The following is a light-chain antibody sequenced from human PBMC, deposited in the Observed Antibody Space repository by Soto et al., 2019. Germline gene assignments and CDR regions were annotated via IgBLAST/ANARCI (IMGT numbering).Light chain of an antibody. CDR2: SNN. Sequence: QSVLTQPPSASWTPGQRVTISCSRSSSNIGSNTVNWYQQLPGTAPKLLIYSNNQRPSGVPDRFSGSKSGTSASLAISGLQSEDEADYYCAAWDDSLNGRGVFGTGTKVTVL. V-gene: IGLV1-44*01. J-gene: IGLJ1*01. CDR1: SSNIGSNT. CDR3: AAWDDSLNGRGV.